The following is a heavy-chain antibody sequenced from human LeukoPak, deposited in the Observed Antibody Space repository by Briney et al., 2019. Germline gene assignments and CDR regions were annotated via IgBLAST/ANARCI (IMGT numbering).Heavy chain of an antibody. V-gene: IGHV3-23*01. Sequence: GGSLRLSCAASGFTFSSYGMSWVRQAPGRGLEWVSGISGSGGSTYYADSVQGRFTISRDNSKNTLFLQMSGLRAEDTAVYFCARGAYGDYDYWGQGTLVTVSS. CDR2: ISGSGGST. CDR1: GFTFSSYG. J-gene: IGHJ4*02. D-gene: IGHD4-17*01. CDR3: ARGAYGDYDY.